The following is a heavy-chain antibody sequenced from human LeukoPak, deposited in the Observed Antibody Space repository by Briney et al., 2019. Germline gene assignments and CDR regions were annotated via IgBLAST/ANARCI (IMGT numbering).Heavy chain of an antibody. CDR1: GFTFSGSA. CDR3: AKDIFPYDYVWVHAFDI. D-gene: IGHD3-16*01. CDR2: IRSKANSYAT. J-gene: IGHJ3*02. Sequence: PGGSLKLSCAASGFTFSGSAMHWVRQASGKGLEWVGRIRSKANSYATAYAASVKGRFTISRDNAKNSLYLQMNSLRAEDTALYYCAKDIFPYDYVWVHAFDIWGQGTMVTVSS. V-gene: IGHV3-73*01.